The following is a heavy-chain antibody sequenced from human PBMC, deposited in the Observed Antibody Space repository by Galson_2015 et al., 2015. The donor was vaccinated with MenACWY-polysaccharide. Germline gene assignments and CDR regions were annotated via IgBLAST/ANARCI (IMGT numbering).Heavy chain of an antibody. CDR3: ARDSTHYGSGAHQAYFDY. D-gene: IGHD3-10*01. CDR2: IYYSGNT. J-gene: IGHJ4*02. V-gene: IGHV4-39*07. Sequence: PPGKELEWLGNIYYSGNTYQNPSLKSRVTISVDTSKNQFSLKLSSVTAADTAVYYCARDSTHYGSGAHQAYFDYLGQGTLVTVSS.